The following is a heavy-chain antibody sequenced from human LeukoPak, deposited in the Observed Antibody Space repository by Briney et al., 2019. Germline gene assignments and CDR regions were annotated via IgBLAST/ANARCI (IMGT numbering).Heavy chain of an antibody. CDR3: ARPYSSGYYSEYFQH. J-gene: IGHJ1*01. D-gene: IGHD3-22*01. CDR2: INSDGSST. CDR1: GFTFSSYW. Sequence: GSLRLSRAASGFTFSSYWMHWVRQAPGKGLVWVSRINSDGSSTSYADSVKGRFTISRDNAKNTLYLQMNSLRAEGTAVYYCARPYSSGYYSEYFQHWGQGTLVTVSS. V-gene: IGHV3-74*01.